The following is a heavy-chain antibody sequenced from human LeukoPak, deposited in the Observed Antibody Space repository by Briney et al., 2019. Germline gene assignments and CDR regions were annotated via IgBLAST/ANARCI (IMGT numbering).Heavy chain of an antibody. J-gene: IGHJ4*02. CDR1: GFSFSEYY. Sequence: GGSLRLSCAASGFSFSEYYMSWIRQAPGKGLEWVSYISSSSSTIYYVDSVKGRFTISRDNAKNSLSLQMNSLRDEDTAVYYCATYSGNDRGPKLWGQGTLVTVSS. V-gene: IGHV3-11*04. CDR3: ATYSGNDRGPKL. D-gene: IGHD1-1*01. CDR2: ISSSSSTI.